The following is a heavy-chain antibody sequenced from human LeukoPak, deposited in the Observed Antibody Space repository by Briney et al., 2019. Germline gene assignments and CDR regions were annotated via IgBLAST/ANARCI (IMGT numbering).Heavy chain of an antibody. D-gene: IGHD6-19*01. Sequence: ASVKVSCKASGYTFIGYYMHWVRQAPGQGLEWMGWINPNSGDTNYAQKFHGRVTMSRDTSISTAYMELSRLRSDDTAVFFCARYTSGLSPFDYWGQGTLVTVSS. CDR1: GYTFIGYY. J-gene: IGHJ4*02. CDR2: INPNSGDT. V-gene: IGHV1-2*02. CDR3: ARYTSGLSPFDY.